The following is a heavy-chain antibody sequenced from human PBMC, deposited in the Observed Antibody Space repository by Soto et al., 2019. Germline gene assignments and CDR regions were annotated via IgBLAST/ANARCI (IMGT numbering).Heavy chain of an antibody. CDR1: GLNFDDFA. Sequence: GGSLRLSCVGTGLNFDDFAMHWVRQAPGKGLEWVSGITWNSRVLAYADSVKGRFTISRDSARNSLYLQMDSLRDEDTALYYCAKGRYDFWSPYYFDSWGQGTLVTVSS. CDR3: AKGRYDFWSPYYFDS. V-gene: IGHV3-9*01. CDR2: ITWNSRVL. D-gene: IGHD3-3*01. J-gene: IGHJ4*02.